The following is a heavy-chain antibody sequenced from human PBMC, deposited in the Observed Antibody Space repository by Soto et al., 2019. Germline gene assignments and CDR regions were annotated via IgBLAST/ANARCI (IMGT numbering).Heavy chain of an antibody. Sequence: PSETLSLTCTVSGGSISSGGYYWSWIRQHPGKGLEWIGYIYYSGSTYYNPSLKSRVTISVDTSKNQFSLKLSSVTAADTAVYYCAREPYPTYYYDSSGYYHDWGQGTLVTVS. CDR1: GGSISSGGYY. V-gene: IGHV4-31*03. J-gene: IGHJ4*02. D-gene: IGHD3-22*01. CDR2: IYYSGST. CDR3: AREPYPTYYYDSSGYYHD.